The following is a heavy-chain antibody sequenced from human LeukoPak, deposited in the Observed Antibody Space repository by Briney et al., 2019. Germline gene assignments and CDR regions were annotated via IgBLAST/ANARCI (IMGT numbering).Heavy chain of an antibody. CDR2: IKSDGSST. V-gene: IGHV3-74*01. CDR3: AKDTQYDIVVVVAANGGAFDI. J-gene: IGHJ3*02. D-gene: IGHD2-15*01. Sequence: GGSLRLSCAASGFTFSSYWMHWVRQTPGKGLVWVSRIKSDGSSTSYADSVKGRFTISRDNAKNSLYLQMNSLRAEDTALYYCAKDTQYDIVVVVAANGGAFDIWGQGTMVTVSS. CDR1: GFTFSSYW.